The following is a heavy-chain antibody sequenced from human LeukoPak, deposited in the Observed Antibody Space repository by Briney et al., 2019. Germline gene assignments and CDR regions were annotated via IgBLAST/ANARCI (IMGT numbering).Heavy chain of an antibody. V-gene: IGHV3-23*01. CDR3: VKKTSEYGDASSPDY. D-gene: IGHD4-17*01. CDR1: RFTFSSYA. J-gene: IGHJ4*02. CDR2: ISGSGGRT. Sequence: QAGGSLRLSCAASRFTFSSYAMSWVRQAPGKGLEWVSTISGSGGRTHYADSVKGRFTISRDNFQSTLYLQMDSLRAEDTAVYYCVKKTSEYGDASSPDYWGQGTLVTVSS.